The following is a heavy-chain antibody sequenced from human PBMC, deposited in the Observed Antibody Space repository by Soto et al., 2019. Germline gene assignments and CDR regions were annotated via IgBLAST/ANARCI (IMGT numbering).Heavy chain of an antibody. CDR3: AHRALGTVSDAFDI. CDR2: IFWNDDK. D-gene: IGHD2-21*02. J-gene: IGHJ3*02. V-gene: IGHV2-5*01. Sequence: TLVNPTQTLTLTCTFSGFSLSTSGVGVGWIRQPPGKALEWLALIFWNDDKRYSPSLKSRLTITKDTSKNQVVLTMTNMDPVDTATYSCAHRALGTVSDAFDIWGQGTMVTVSS. CDR1: GFSLSTSGVG.